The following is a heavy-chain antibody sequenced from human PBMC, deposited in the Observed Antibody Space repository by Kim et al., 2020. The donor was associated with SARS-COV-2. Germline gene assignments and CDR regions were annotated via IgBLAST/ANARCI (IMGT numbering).Heavy chain of an antibody. J-gene: IGHJ6*02. CDR3: ARGASDYYDSSGQDYYGMDV. CDR1: GYTFTSYA. CDR2: INAGNGNT. Sequence: ASVKVSCKASGYTFTSYAMHWVRQAPGQRLEWMGWINAGNGNTKYSQKFQGRVTITRDTSASTAYMELSSLRSEDTAVYYCARGASDYYDSSGQDYYGMDVWGQGTTVTVSS. V-gene: IGHV1-3*01. D-gene: IGHD3-22*01.